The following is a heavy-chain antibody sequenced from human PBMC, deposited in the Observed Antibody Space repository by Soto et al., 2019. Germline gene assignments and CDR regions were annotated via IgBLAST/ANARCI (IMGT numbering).Heavy chain of an antibody. CDR1: GYSFTSYW. Sequence: PRESLKISCKGSGYSFTSYWIGWVRQMPGKGLEWMGIIYPGDSDTRYSPSFQGQVTISADKSISTAYLQWSSLKASDTAMYYCARVAGTHTYYYYYYGMDVWGQGTTVTVSS. CDR2: IYPGDSDT. V-gene: IGHV5-51*01. CDR3: ARVAGTHTYYYYYYGMDV. J-gene: IGHJ6*02. D-gene: IGHD1-7*01.